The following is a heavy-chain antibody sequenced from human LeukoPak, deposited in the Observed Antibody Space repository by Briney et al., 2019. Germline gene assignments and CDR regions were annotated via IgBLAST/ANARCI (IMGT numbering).Heavy chain of an antibody. J-gene: IGHJ5*02. D-gene: IGHD2-2*01. CDR2: IYYSGST. V-gene: IGHV4-59*12. CDR3: ARDLRYCSSTSCYVYWFDP. Sequence: PSETLSLTCTVSGGSITNYYWSWIRQPPGKGLEWIGYIYYSGSTNYNPSLKSRVTMSVDTSKNQFSLKLSSVTAADTAVYYCARDLRYCSSTSCYVYWFDPWGQGTLVTVSS. CDR1: GGSITNYY.